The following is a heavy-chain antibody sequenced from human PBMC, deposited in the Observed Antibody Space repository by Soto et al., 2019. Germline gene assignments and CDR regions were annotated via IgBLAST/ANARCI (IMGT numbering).Heavy chain of an antibody. Sequence: EVHLLESGGGLVQPGGSLTLSCAGSGFAFHTYDMTWVRQAPGKGLEWVSMISNRGSPYYSGSVRGRFTSSRDNSNSLLYLQMNSLRADDTAIYFCAKHWGTPAPDDYWGQGTLVTVSS. CDR1: GFAFHTYD. J-gene: IGHJ4*02. D-gene: IGHD6-13*01. CDR2: MISNRGSP. V-gene: IGHV3-23*01. CDR3: AKHWGTPAPDDY.